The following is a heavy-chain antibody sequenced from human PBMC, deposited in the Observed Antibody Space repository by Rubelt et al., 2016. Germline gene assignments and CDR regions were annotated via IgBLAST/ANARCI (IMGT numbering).Heavy chain of an antibody. D-gene: IGHD6-6*01. CDR2: IYYSGST. CDR1: GGSFSGYY. Sequence: QVQLQQWGAGLLKPSETLSLTCAVYGGSFSGYYWSWIRQPPGKGLEWIGYIYYSGSTNYNPSLKSRVTISVDTSKNQFSLKLSSVTAADTAVYYCARERYSSSSPFDYWGQGTLVTVSS. V-gene: IGHV4-34*11. CDR3: ARERYSSSSPFDY. J-gene: IGHJ4*02.